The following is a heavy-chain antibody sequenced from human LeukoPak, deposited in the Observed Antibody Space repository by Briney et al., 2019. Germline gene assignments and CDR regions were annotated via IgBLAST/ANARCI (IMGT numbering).Heavy chain of an antibody. Sequence: GGSLRLSCAASGFTFSSYEMNWVRQAPGRGLEWVSYISSSGSTIYYADSVKGRSTISRDNAKNSLYLQMNSLRAEDTAVYYCAELGITMIGGVWGKGTTVTISS. V-gene: IGHV3-48*03. J-gene: IGHJ6*04. CDR2: ISSSGSTI. CDR3: AELGITMIGGV. CDR1: GFTFSSYE. D-gene: IGHD3-10*02.